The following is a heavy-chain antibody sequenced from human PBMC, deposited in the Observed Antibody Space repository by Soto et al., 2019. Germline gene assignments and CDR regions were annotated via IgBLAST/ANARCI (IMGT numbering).Heavy chain of an antibody. CDR1: GFTVSNNY. D-gene: IGHD6-19*01. CDR3: ARGGYSSGWYIDY. V-gene: IGHV3-53*01. CDR2: IYSGGTT. J-gene: IGHJ4*02. Sequence: EVQLVESGGGLIQPGGSLRLSCAASGFTVSNNYMTWVRQAPGKGLEWVSLIYSGGTTYYADSVKGRFTISRDHSRNTLYLRMNSLRGEDTAVYYCARGGYSSGWYIDYWGQGTLVTVSS.